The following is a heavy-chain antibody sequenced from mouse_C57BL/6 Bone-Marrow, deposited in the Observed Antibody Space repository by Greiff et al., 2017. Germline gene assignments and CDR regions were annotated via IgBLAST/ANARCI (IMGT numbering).Heavy chain of an antibody. Sequence: LVESGAELARPGASVKLSCKASGYTFTSYGISWVKQRTGQGLEWIGEIYPRSGNTYYNEKFKGKATLTADKSSSTAYMELRSLTSEDSAVYFCARGSNFNAMDYWGQGTSVTVSS. CDR3: ARGSNFNAMDY. J-gene: IGHJ4*01. V-gene: IGHV1-81*01. D-gene: IGHD2-5*01. CDR2: IYPRSGNT. CDR1: GYTFTSYG.